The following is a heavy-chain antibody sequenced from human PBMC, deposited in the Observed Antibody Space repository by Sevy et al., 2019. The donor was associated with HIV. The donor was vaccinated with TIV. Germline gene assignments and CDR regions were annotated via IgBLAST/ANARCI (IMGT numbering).Heavy chain of an antibody. Sequence: GGSLRLSCAASGFTFSSYWMSWVRQAPGKGLEWVANIKQDGSEKYYVDSVKGRFTISRDNAKNSLYLQMNSLRVEDTAVYYCARVGRYCSSTSCFKRPYDAFDIWGQGTMVTVSS. V-gene: IGHV3-7*03. J-gene: IGHJ3*02. CDR3: ARVGRYCSSTSCFKRPYDAFDI. CDR1: GFTFSSYW. D-gene: IGHD2-2*01. CDR2: IKQDGSEK.